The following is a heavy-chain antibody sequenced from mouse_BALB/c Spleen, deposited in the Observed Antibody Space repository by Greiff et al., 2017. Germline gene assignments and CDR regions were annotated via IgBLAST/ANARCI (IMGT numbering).Heavy chain of an antibody. D-gene: IGHD2-10*01. CDR1: GYTFTSYT. CDR2: INPSSGYT. Sequence: VQLQQSGAELARPGASVKMSCKASGYTFTSYTMHWVKQRPGQGLEWIGYINPSSGYTNYNQKFKDKATLTADKSSSTAYMQLSSLTSEDSAVYYCARRAYYPYAMDYWGQGTSVTVSS. V-gene: IGHV1-4*01. J-gene: IGHJ4*01. CDR3: ARRAYYPYAMDY.